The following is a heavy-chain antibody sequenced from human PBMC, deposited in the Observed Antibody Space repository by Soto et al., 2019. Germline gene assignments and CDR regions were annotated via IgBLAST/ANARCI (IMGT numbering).Heavy chain of an antibody. CDR1: GYLFSTYS. D-gene: IGHD6-6*01. V-gene: IGHV1-46*01. J-gene: IGHJ6*02. Sequence: ASVKVSCKASGYLFSTYSVHWVRHAPGQALQWMGVIDPSDGSTIYAQQFQDRITLTSDTSARTVFLGLTSLTFDDTPIYNCTKGFVTRQLPNRFYYGMDVWGQGTTVTVSS. CDR2: IDPSDGST. CDR3: TKGFVTRQLPNRFYYGMDV.